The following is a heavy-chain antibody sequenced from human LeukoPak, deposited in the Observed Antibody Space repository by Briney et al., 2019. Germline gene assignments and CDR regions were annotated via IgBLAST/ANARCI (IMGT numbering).Heavy chain of an antibody. J-gene: IGHJ4*02. Sequence: GGSLRLSCAASGFTFSSCAMSWVRQAPGKGLEWVSSDSGGSTYYADPVKGRFTISRDNAKNMLYLQMNSLRAEDTAVYYCARGGLFKYFFDYWGQGTPVTVSS. CDR2: SDSGGST. CDR1: GFTFSSCA. D-gene: IGHD2-15*01. CDR3: ARGGLFKYFFDY. V-gene: IGHV3-23*01.